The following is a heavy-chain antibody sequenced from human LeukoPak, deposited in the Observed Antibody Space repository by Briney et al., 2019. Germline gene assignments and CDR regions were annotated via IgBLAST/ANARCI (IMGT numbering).Heavy chain of an antibody. Sequence: PGGSLRLSCAASGFTFSSYEMNWVRQAPGKGLEWVSYISSSGSTRYYADSVKGRFTISRDNAKNSLYLQMNGLRAEDTAVYYCARVQTTVTTLDYWGQGTLVTVSS. CDR3: ARVQTTVTTLDY. V-gene: IGHV3-48*03. D-gene: IGHD4-17*01. CDR2: ISSSGSTR. CDR1: GFTFSSYE. J-gene: IGHJ4*02.